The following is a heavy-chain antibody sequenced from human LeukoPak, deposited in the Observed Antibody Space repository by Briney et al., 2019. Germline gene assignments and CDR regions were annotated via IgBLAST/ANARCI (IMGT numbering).Heavy chain of an antibody. V-gene: IGHV4-38-2*02. CDR2: IYHSGST. J-gene: IGHJ4*02. Sequence: SETLSLTCTVSGYSISSGYYWGWIRQPPGKGLEWIGSIYHSGSTYYNPSLKSRVTISVDTSKNQFSLKLSSVTAADTAVYYCARDIELLGKYYFDYWGQGTLVTVSS. D-gene: IGHD2-21*02. CDR3: ARDIELLGKYYFDY. CDR1: GYSISSGYY.